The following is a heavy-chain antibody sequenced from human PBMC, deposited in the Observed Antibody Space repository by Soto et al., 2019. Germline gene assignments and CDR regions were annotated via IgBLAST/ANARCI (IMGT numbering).Heavy chain of an antibody. CDR1: GGSISSGDYY. CDR2: IYYSGST. D-gene: IGHD6-13*01. Sequence: QVQLQESGPGLVKPSQTLSLTCTVSGGSISSGDYYWSCIRQPPGKGLEWIGYIYYSGSTYYNPSLKSRVTISVDTPKNQFSLKLSSVTAADTAVYYCGRERPDGSRLAPWGQGTLVTVSS. CDR3: GRERPDGSRLAP. J-gene: IGHJ5*02. V-gene: IGHV4-30-4*01.